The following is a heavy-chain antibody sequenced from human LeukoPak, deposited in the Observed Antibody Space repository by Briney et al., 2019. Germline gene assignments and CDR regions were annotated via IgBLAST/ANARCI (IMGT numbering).Heavy chain of an antibody. V-gene: IGHV1-69*06. CDR2: FIPIFGTA. Sequence: SVKVSCKASGYTFTGYYMHWVRQAPGQGLEWMGGFIPIFGTAKYAQKFQGRVTITADKSTSTGYMELSSLRSEDTAVYYCASPRYYYDNSAYHQWGQGTLVTVSS. CDR1: GYTFTGYY. CDR3: ASPRYYYDNSAYHQ. D-gene: IGHD3-22*01. J-gene: IGHJ4*02.